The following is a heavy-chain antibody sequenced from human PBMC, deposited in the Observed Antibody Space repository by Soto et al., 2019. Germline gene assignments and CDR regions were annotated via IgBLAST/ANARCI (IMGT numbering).Heavy chain of an antibody. CDR2: IIGNGDMT. D-gene: IGHD4-17*01. Sequence: EVQLLEAGGGFVQPGGSLRLSCAASGFTFDNYGMSWVRQAPGKGLEWVSAIIGNGDMTYYADSVKGRFTISRDNSKNTMYLQLNNLRAEDMAIYYWAKDRDYGDSCPFDGWGQGTLVTVSS. J-gene: IGHJ4*02. CDR1: GFTFDNYG. CDR3: AKDRDYGDSCPFDG. V-gene: IGHV3-23*01.